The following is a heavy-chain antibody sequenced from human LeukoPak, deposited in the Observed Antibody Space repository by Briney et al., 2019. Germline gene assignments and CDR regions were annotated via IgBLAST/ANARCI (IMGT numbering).Heavy chain of an antibody. CDR1: GFTFSTYW. CDR2: IKQDGSEK. J-gene: IGHJ4*02. D-gene: IGHD5-18*01. Sequence: GGSLRLSCAASGFTFSTYWMSWVRQAPGKGLEWVANIKQDGSEKYYVDSAKGRFTISRDNAKNSLYLQMNSLRAEDTAVYYCVLSSTARGGNDYWGQGTLVTVSS. V-gene: IGHV3-7*03. CDR3: VLSSTARGGNDY.